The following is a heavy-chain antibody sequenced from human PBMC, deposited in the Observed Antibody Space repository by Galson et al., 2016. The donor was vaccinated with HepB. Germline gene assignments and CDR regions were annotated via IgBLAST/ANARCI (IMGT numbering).Heavy chain of an antibody. V-gene: IGHV4-39*07. D-gene: IGHD6-19*01. J-gene: IGHJ4*02. CDR3: VSGGWYRNDY. CDR1: GASVTTNSYY. Sequence: TLSLTCTVSGASVTTNSYYWGWIRQSPGRGLEWIGTLYSGGNSYQNPSLKSRVVVSVDTSKSHFSLKLTSMTAADTAVYFCVSGGWYRNDYWGQGTLVTVSS. CDR2: LYSGGNS.